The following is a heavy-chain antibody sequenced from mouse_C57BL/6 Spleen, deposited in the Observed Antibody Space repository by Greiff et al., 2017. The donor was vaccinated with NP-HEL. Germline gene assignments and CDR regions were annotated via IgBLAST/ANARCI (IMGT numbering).Heavy chain of an antibody. CDR3: ARGMSSSPYYYAMDY. J-gene: IGHJ4*01. CDR1: GYTFTSYW. CDR2: IHPNSGST. V-gene: IGHV1-64*01. D-gene: IGHD1-1*01. Sequence: QVQLQQPGAELVKPGASVKLSCKASGYTFTSYWMHWVKQRPGQGLEWIGMIHPNSGSTNYNEKFKSKATLTVDKSSSTAYMQLSSLTSEDSAVYYCARGMSSSPYYYAMDYWGQGTSVTVSS.